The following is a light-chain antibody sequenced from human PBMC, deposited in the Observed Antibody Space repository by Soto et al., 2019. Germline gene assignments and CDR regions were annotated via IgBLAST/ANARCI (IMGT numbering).Light chain of an antibody. Sequence: DIQMTQSPSSQSASVGDRVTITCLASQDISVYLAWYQQKPGKVPKLLIYSASTLQSGVPSRFSGSGSGTDFTLTFSSLQPEDVATYYCQKFNTAPLTFGQGTRLEIK. CDR2: SAS. V-gene: IGKV1-27*01. CDR1: QDISVY. CDR3: QKFNTAPLT. J-gene: IGKJ5*01.